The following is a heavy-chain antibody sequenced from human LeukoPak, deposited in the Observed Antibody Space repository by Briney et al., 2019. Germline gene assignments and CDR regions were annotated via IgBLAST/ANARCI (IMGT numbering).Heavy chain of an antibody. J-gene: IGHJ4*02. CDR3: ARDLGMELLFA. D-gene: IGHD1-26*01. V-gene: IGHV1-69*04. CDR2: IIPILGIA. CDR1: GGTFSSYA. Sequence: SVKVSCKASGGTFSSYAISWVRQAPGQGLEWMGRIIPILGIANYAQKFQGRVTITADKSTSTAYMELSSLRSEDTAVYYCARDLGMELLFAWGQGTLVTVSS.